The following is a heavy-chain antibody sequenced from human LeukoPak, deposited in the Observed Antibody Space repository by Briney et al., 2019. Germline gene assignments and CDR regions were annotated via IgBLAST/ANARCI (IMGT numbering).Heavy chain of an antibody. CDR1: GYTFTSYG. D-gene: IGHD4-23*01. CDR2: ISAYNGNI. J-gene: IGHJ4*02. V-gene: IGHV1-18*01. CDR3: AREVLGGNLDY. Sequence: ASVKVSCKASGYTFTSYGISWVRQAPGQGLEWMGWISAYNGNINYAQKLQGRVTMTTDTSTSTAYMELRSLRSDDTAVYHCAREVLGGNLDYWGQGTLVTVSS.